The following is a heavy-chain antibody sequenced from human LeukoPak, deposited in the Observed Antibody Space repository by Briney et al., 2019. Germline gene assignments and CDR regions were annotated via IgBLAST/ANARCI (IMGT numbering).Heavy chain of an antibody. CDR3: AIFLRVKFGVYSDFYSGAYYFDY. V-gene: IGHV5-51*01. Sequence: RSGGSLKISFQCSGYSFTIYLIGGVGPAPAKGREWMGMIYPGDSDTISSPSFQGQGTISADKSISTAYLQWSSLKPSTTATYYCAIFLRVKFGVYSDFYSGAYYFDYWGQGTLVTVSS. CDR2: IYPGDSDT. D-gene: IGHD3-3*01. CDR1: GYSFTIYL. J-gene: IGHJ4*02.